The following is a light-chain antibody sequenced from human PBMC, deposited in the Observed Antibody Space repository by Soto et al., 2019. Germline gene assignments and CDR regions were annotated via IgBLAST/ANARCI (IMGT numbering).Light chain of an antibody. Sequence: QSVPTQPPSASGSPGQSATISCTGTSSDVGGYNYVSWYQQYPGKAPKLIIYEVSRRPSGVPDRFSGSKSGNTASLTVSGLQAEDEADCYCSSYAGSSTWVFGGGTKLTVL. CDR2: EVS. CDR3: SSYAGSSTWV. J-gene: IGLJ2*01. V-gene: IGLV2-8*01. CDR1: SSDVGGYNY.